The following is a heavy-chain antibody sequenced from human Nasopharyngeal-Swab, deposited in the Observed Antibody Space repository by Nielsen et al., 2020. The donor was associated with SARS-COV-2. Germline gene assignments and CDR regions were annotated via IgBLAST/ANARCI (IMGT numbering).Heavy chain of an antibody. CDR3: ARDLEGIFDH. V-gene: IGHV3-21*01. D-gene: IGHD6-13*01. J-gene: IGHJ4*02. CDR2: TSSRSGDI. Sequence: WIRQPPGKGLEWVSSTSSRSGDISYTDSVKGRLSISRDNAKNSLYLQMNSLRVEDTAVYYCARDLEGIFDHWGQGALVTVSS.